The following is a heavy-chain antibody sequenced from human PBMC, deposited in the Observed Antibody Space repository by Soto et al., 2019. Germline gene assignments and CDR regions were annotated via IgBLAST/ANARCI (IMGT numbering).Heavy chain of an antibody. CDR1: GGSISSYY. V-gene: IGHV4-59*01. D-gene: IGHD3-22*01. Sequence: SETLSLTCTVSGGSISSYYWSWIRQPPGKGLEWIGYIYYSGSTNYNPSLKSRVTISVDTSKNQFSLKLSSVTAADTAVYYCARGDATKIVVTTYYGLDVWGQGTTVTVSS. CDR2: IYYSGST. CDR3: ARGDATKIVVTTYYGLDV. J-gene: IGHJ6*02.